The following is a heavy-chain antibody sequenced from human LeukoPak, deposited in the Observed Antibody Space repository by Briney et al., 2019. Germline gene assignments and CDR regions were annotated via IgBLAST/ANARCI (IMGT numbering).Heavy chain of an antibody. V-gene: IGHV1-18*01. CDR1: GYTFASYG. CDR2: ISAYNGKT. Sequence: ASVTVSCKASGYTFASYGISWVRPAPGQGLEWMGWISAYNGKTNYAQKLQGRVTMTTDTSTSTANMELWSLRSDDTAVYYCARDELYCSGGSYYSNGLDYWGQGTLVTVSS. D-gene: IGHD2-15*01. J-gene: IGHJ4*02. CDR3: ARDELYCSGGSYYSNGLDY.